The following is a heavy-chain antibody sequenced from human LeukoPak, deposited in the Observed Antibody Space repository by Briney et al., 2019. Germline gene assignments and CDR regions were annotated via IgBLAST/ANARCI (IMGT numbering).Heavy chain of an antibody. CDR2: IWYGGSNK. CDR3: VRDQYSSGSL. Sequence: GGSLRLSCAASGFTFSSYGMHWVRQAPGKGLEWVAVIWYGGSNKYYADSVKGRFTISRDNAKISLYLQMNNLRAEDTALYYCVRDQYSSGSLWGQGTLVTVSP. D-gene: IGHD6-19*01. J-gene: IGHJ4*02. CDR1: GFTFSSYG. V-gene: IGHV3-33*08.